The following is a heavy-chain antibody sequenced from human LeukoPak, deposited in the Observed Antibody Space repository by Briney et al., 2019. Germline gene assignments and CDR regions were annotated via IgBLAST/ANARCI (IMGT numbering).Heavy chain of an antibody. CDR3: VRDPVDY. CDR1: GFAFSSFA. Sequence: PGGSLRLSCAASGFAFSSFAMGWVRQAPGKGLEWVASIKQDASDKYYVDSVKGRFTISRDNAKNSLFLQMISLRAEDTALYYCVRDPVDYWGQGILVTVSS. CDR2: IKQDASDK. V-gene: IGHV3-7*01. J-gene: IGHJ4*02.